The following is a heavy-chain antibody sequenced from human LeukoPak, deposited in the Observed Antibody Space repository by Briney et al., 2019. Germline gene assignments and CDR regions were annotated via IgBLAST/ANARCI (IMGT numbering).Heavy chain of an antibody. CDR3: ARVDYGGNYLDY. J-gene: IGHJ4*02. CDR2: ISGYNGDT. Sequence: ASVKVSCKASGYTFTNYDINWVRQAPGQGLEWMGWISGYNGDTTYAQKLQGRVTMTTDTSTRTAYMELRSLRSDGAAVYYCARVDYGGNYLDYWGQGTLVTVSS. V-gene: IGHV1-18*01. D-gene: IGHD4-23*01. CDR1: GYTFTNYD.